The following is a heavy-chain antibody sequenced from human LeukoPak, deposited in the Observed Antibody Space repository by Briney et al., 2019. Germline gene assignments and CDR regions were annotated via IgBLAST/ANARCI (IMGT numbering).Heavy chain of an antibody. Sequence: SETLSLTCTVSGDSISSDTYYWTWIRQPAGKGLEWIGRIYASGSTTYNASLKSRVTISLDTSKNHFSLMLSPVTAADTAVYYCAGTRRYCSGGSCYNWFDPWGQGTLVTVSS. V-gene: IGHV4-61*02. J-gene: IGHJ5*02. D-gene: IGHD2-15*01. CDR1: GDSISSDTYY. CDR2: IYASGST. CDR3: AGTRRYCSGGSCYNWFDP.